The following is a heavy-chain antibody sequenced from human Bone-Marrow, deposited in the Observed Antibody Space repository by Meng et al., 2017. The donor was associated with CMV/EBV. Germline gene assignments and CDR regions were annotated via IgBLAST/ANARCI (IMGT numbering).Heavy chain of an antibody. V-gene: IGHV3-30*04. Sequence: GESLKISCAASGFTFSSYAMHWVRQAPGKGLEWVAVISYDGSNKYYADSVKGRFTISRDNSKNTLYLQMNSLSAEDTAVYYCARVNYDFWSGPYYFDSWGQGNLVTVSS. CDR3: ARVNYDFWSGPYYFDS. D-gene: IGHD3-3*01. CDR2: ISYDGSNK. J-gene: IGHJ4*02. CDR1: GFTFSSYA.